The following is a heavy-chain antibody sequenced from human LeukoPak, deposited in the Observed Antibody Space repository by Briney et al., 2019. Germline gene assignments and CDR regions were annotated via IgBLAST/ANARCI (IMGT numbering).Heavy chain of an antibody. V-gene: IGHV1-2*02. CDR3: ARYRDKAYYYDSSGYYFDY. CDR2: INPNSGGT. D-gene: IGHD3-22*01. CDR1: GYTFTGYY. J-gene: IGHJ4*02. Sequence: ASVKVSCKASGYTFTGYYMHWVRQAPGQGLEWMGWINPNSGGTNYAQKLQGRVTMTTDTSTSTAYMELRSLRSDDTAVYYCARYRDKAYYYDSSGYYFDYWGQGTLVTVSS.